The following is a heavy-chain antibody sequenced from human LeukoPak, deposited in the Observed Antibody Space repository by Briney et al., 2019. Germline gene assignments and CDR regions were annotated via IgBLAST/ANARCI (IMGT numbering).Heavy chain of an antibody. CDR3: ASPPKPGVRYGAFDI. J-gene: IGHJ3*02. CDR2: IYYSGST. D-gene: IGHD3-10*01. CDR1: GGSISSYY. Sequence: PSETLSLTCTVSGGSISSYYWSWIRQPPGKGLEWIGYIYYSGSTNYNPSLESRVTISVDTSKNQFSLKLSSVTAADTAVYYCASPPKPGVRYGAFDIWGQGTTVTVSS. V-gene: IGHV4-59*01.